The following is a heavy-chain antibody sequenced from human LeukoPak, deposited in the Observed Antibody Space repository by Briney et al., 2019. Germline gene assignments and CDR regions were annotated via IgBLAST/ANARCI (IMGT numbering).Heavy chain of an antibody. CDR2: VSAHNGNT. V-gene: IGHV1-18*01. J-gene: IGHJ6*02. Sequence: ASVKVSCKASGYTFTSYGISWVRQAPGQRLEWIGWVSAHNGNTNFAQKLQGRVTMTTDPSTSTAYMELRSLRSDGTAVYYCARDPDTAMVIYYYGMDVWGQGTTVTVSS. CDR3: ARDPDTAMVIYYYGMDV. D-gene: IGHD5-18*01. CDR1: GYTFTSYG.